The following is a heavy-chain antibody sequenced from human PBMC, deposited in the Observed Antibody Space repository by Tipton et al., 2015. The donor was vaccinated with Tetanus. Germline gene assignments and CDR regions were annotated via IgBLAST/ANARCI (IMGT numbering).Heavy chain of an antibody. V-gene: IGHV3-23*01. D-gene: IGHD3-22*01. CDR2: ISGSGGST. J-gene: IGHJ3*01. Sequence: SLRLSCAASGFTFSSYAMSWVRQAPGKGLEWVSAISGSGGSTYYADSVKGRFTISRDNSKNTLYLQMNSLRAEDTAVYYCARPPRNYDSSGYYLTWGQGTMVTVSS. CDR1: GFTFSSYA. CDR3: ARPPRNYDSSGYYLT.